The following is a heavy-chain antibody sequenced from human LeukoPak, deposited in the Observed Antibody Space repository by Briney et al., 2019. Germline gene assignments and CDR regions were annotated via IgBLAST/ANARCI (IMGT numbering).Heavy chain of an antibody. CDR3: ARQQRGYDSPFDY. CDR1: GGSISSSSYC. J-gene: IGHJ4*02. V-gene: IGHV4-39*01. CDR2: IYYSGST. D-gene: IGHD5-12*01. Sequence: SETLSLTCTVSGGSISSSSYCWGWIRQPPGKGLEWIGSIYYSGSTYYNPSLKSRVTISVDTSKNQFSLKLSSVTAADTAVYYCARQQRGYDSPFDYWGQGTLVTVSS.